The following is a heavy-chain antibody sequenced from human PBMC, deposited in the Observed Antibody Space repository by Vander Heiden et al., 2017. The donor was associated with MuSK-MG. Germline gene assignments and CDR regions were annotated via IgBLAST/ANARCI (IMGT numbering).Heavy chain of an antibody. Sequence: EVQLLESGGGLVQPGGSLRLSCPASGFTFSNFAMSWVRQAPGKGLEWVSSISDGGGSTYYADSVKGRFTISRDNSKNTLHLQMNSLRAKDTAVYYCAKGVLVQPYPFDHWGQGTLVTVSS. J-gene: IGHJ4*02. CDR2: ISDGGGST. CDR3: AKGVLVQPYPFDH. V-gene: IGHV3-23*01. CDR1: GFTFSNFA. D-gene: IGHD2-2*01.